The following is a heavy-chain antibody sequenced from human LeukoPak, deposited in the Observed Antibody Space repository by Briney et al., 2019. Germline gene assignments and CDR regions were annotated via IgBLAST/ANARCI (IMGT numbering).Heavy chain of an antibody. CDR1: GYTLTAYY. D-gene: IGHD2-15*01. Sequence: GASVEVSCKASGYTLTAYYIYWVRQAPGQGLEWMGRINPNSGGTDYAQNFQGRVTMTRDTSISTAYMELSRLRSYDKAVYYCARGYCSGGTCYLVENWLDPWGQGTLATVSS. J-gene: IGHJ5*02. CDR3: ARGYCSGGTCYLVENWLDP. CDR2: INPNSGGT. V-gene: IGHV1-2*06.